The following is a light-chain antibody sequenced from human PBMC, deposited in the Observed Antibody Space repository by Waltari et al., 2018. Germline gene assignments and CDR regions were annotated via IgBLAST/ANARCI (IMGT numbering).Light chain of an antibody. CDR3: MQALQTPLT. Sequence: DIVMTQSPLSLPVTPGEPASISCRSSQSLLHRNGYNYLDWYLQKSGQSPQLLMYLGSSRASGVPDRFSGSGSGTDFTLKISRVEAEDVGVYYCMQALQTPLTIGGGTKVEIK. CDR1: QSLLHRNGYNY. CDR2: LGS. J-gene: IGKJ4*01. V-gene: IGKV2-28*01.